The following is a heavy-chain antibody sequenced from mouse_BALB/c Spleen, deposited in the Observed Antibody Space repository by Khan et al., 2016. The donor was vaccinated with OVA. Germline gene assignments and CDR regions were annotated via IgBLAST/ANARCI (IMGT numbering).Heavy chain of an antibody. J-gene: IGHJ4*01. D-gene: IGHD2-4*01. CDR1: GFNITDYY. CDR2: IDPENGNT. CDR3: TRRDYEAMDY. V-gene: IGHV14-1*02. Sequence: VQLKQSGAELVRPRALVKLSCKASGFNITDYYIHWVKQRPEQGLEWIGWIDPENGNTIYDPKFQGKASITADTSSNTAYLQLSSLTSEDTAVYYCTRRDYEAMDYWGQGTSVTVSS.